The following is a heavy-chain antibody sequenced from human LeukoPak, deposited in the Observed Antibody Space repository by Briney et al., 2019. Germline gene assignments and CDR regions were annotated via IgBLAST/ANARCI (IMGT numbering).Heavy chain of an antibody. CDR1: GFTFSSYG. D-gene: IGHD6-13*01. J-gene: IGHJ4*02. CDR3: AKWAAAGPFDY. V-gene: IGHV3-33*06. Sequence: GGSLRLSCAASGFTFSSYGMHWVRQAPGKGLEWVAVIWYDGSNKYYGDSVKGRFTISRDNSKNTLYLQMNSLRAEDTAVYYCAKWAAAGPFDYWGQGTLVTVSS. CDR2: IWYDGSNK.